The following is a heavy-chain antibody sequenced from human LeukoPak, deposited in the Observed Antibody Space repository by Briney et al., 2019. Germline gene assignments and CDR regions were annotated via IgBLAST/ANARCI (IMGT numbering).Heavy chain of an antibody. V-gene: IGHV3-33*01. Sequence: PGGSLRLSCAVSGFTFSSYGMHWVRQAPGKGLEWVAVIWYDGSNKYYADSVKGRFTVSRDNSNNTLYLQMNSLRAEDTAVYYCARTYSSSWRDAFDIWGQGTMVTVSS. CDR3: ARTYSSSWRDAFDI. CDR2: IWYDGSNK. D-gene: IGHD6-13*01. CDR1: GFTFSSYG. J-gene: IGHJ3*02.